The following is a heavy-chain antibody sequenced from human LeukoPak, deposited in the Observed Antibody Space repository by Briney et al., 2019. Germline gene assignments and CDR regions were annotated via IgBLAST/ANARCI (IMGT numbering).Heavy chain of an antibody. J-gene: IGHJ4*02. D-gene: IGHD1-14*01. CDR1: GFTFSDYY. Sequence: GGSLRLSCAASGFTFSDYYMSWIRQAPGRGREWVSYISSSGSTIYYADSVKGRFTISSDNAKNSLSLKMNSMTAEDTAVYYCARDPEGRYIDYWGQGTLVTVSS. CDR2: ISSSGSTI. CDR3: ARDPEGRYIDY. V-gene: IGHV3-11*04.